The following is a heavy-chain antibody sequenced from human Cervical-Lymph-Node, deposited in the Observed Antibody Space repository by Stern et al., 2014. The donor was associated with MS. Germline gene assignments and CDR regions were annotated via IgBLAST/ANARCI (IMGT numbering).Heavy chain of an antibody. J-gene: IGHJ4*02. V-gene: IGHV3-30*01. D-gene: IGHD4-17*01. CDR2: ISYDGSDK. Sequence: QVQLVESGGGEVQSGGSLRLSCAASGFTFSYHAMHWVRQAPGKGLEWVALISYDGSDKNDADSVKGRFTISRDNSRNTLYLQMNSLRVDDTAVYYCARGGAVTTSDYYLDYWGQGILVTVSS. CDR1: GFTFSYHA. CDR3: ARGGAVTTSDYYLDY.